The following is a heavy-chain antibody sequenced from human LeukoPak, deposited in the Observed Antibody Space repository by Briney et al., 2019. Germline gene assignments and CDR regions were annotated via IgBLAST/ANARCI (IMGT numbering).Heavy chain of an antibody. CDR2: INSDGSST. D-gene: IGHD1-26*01. CDR3: ARANLGSYFDY. V-gene: IGHV3-74*01. J-gene: IGHJ4*02. Sequence: GGSLRLSCAASGFTFSSYWMHWVRQAPGKGLVWVSRINSDGSSTSYADSVKGRFTISRDNAKNTLYLQMNSLRAEDTVVYYCARANLGSYFDYWGQGTLVTVSS. CDR1: GFTFSSYW.